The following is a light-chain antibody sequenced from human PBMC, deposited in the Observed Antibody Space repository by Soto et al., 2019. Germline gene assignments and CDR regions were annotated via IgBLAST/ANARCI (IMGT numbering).Light chain of an antibody. CDR3: QQYKSYPVT. CDR2: GAS. J-gene: IGKJ4*01. CDR1: ERISTS. V-gene: IGKV1-5*01. Sequence: DIQMTQSPSTLSPSVGDRVTITCRASERISTSLAWYQHKPGKGPKALIYGASSLESGVPSRFSGSGSGTEFTLTISSLQPDDFATYYCQQYKSYPVTFGGGTKVEIK.